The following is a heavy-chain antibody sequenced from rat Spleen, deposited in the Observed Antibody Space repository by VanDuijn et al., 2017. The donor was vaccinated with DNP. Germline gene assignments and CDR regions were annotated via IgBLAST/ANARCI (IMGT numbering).Heavy chain of an antibody. D-gene: IGHD1-1*01. Sequence: EVQLVESGGGLVQPGRSLKLSCAASGFSFSDYYMAWIRQAPTKGLEWVAYIRYDGGSTYYGDSVKGRFTISRDNAESTLYLQMNSLRSEDMATYYCSIYYNTGDNWFAYWGQGTLVTVSS. V-gene: IGHV5-20*01. CDR3: SIYYNTGDNWFAY. CDR2: IRYDGGST. J-gene: IGHJ3*01. CDR1: GFSFSDYY.